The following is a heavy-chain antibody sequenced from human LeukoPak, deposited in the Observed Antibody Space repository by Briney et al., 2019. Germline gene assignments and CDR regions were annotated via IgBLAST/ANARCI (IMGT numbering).Heavy chain of an antibody. CDR3: ARSSNYDFWSGYHPNWFDP. CDR2: IYPGDSDT. D-gene: IGHD3-3*01. CDR1: GYSFTSYW. Sequence: GESLKISCKGSGYSFTSYWIGWVRQMPGKGLEWMGIIYPGDSDTRYGPSFQGQVTISADKSISTAYLQWSSLKASDTAMYYCARSSNYDFWSGYHPNWFDPWGQGTLVTVSS. J-gene: IGHJ5*02. V-gene: IGHV5-51*01.